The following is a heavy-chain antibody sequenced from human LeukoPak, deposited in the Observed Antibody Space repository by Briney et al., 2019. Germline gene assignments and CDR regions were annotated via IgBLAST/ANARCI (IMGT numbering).Heavy chain of an antibody. CDR2: IRSKAYGGTT. Sequence: GGSLRLSCTASGFTFADNAMSWVRQAPGKGLEWVGFIRSKAYGGTTEYAASVKGRFTISRDDSKSIAYLQMNSLKTEDTAVYYCTRVRIAARRYYYYGIDVWGQGTTVTVSS. D-gene: IGHD6-6*01. CDR3: TRVRIAARRYYYYGIDV. CDR1: GFTFADNA. V-gene: IGHV3-49*04. J-gene: IGHJ6*02.